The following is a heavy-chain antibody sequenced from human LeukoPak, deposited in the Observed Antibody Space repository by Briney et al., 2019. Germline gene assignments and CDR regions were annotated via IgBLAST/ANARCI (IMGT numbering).Heavy chain of an antibody. CDR2: IYTSGST. J-gene: IGHJ3*02. Sequence: PSETLSLTCTVSGGSISSGSYYWSWIRQPAGKGLEWIGRIYTSGSTNYNPSLKSRVTISVDTSKNQFSLKLSSVTAADTAVYYCAREDPLLWDAFDIWGQGTMVTVSS. D-gene: IGHD3-10*01. CDR3: AREDPLLWDAFDI. CDR1: GGSISSGSYY. V-gene: IGHV4-61*02.